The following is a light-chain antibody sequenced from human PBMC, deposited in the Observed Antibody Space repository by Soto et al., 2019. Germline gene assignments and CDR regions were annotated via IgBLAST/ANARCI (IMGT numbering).Light chain of an antibody. CDR2: EVY. CDR3: SSYSGTNNLV. Sequence: QSVLTQPPSASGSPGQSVTISCTGTSSDVGGYNYVSWYQQHPGKAPKLMIHEVYKRPSGVPDRFSGSKSGYTASLTVSGLQAEDEADYYCSSYSGTNNLVFGGGTKLTVL. CDR1: SSDVGGYNY. J-gene: IGLJ2*01. V-gene: IGLV2-8*01.